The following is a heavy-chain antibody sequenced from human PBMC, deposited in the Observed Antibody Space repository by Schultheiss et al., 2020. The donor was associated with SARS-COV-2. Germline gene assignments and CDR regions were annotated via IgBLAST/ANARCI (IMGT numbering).Heavy chain of an antibody. CDR3: ARQEAFDF. V-gene: IGHV5-10-1*01. Sequence: GESLKISCKGSGYSFTSYWISWVRQLPGKGLEWMGTIDPRGSDTNYSQSFQGHVTISVDKSIGTAYLQWSSLRASDTAIYYCARQEAFDFWGQGTMVTVSS. CDR1: GYSFTSYW. J-gene: IGHJ3*01. CDR2: IDPRGSDT.